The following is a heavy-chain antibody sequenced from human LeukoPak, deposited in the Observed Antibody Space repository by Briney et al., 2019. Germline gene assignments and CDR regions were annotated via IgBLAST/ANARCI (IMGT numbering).Heavy chain of an antibody. CDR3: ARGLMEDRGLLWFGELLSGLGY. D-gene: IGHD3-10*01. Sequence: PGGSLRLSCAASGFTFSSYAMTWVRQAPGKGLEWVSSISGSGDRTYYADSVKGRCTISRDNSKNTLYLQMNSLRAEDTAVYYCARGLMEDRGLLWFGELLSGLGYWGQGTLVTVSS. CDR2: ISGSGDRT. V-gene: IGHV3-23*01. J-gene: IGHJ4*02. CDR1: GFTFSSYA.